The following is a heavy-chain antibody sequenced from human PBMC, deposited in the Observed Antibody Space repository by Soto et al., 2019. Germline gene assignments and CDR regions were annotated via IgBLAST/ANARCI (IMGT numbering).Heavy chain of an antibody. Sequence: QVQLQESGPGLVKPSETLSLTCTVSGGSISSYYWSWIRQPPGKGLEWIGYIYYSGSTNYNPSHKSRVTISVDTSKNQFSLKLSSVTAADTAVYYCARHKYSGYDTEVFDYWGQGTLVTVSS. D-gene: IGHD5-12*01. J-gene: IGHJ4*02. V-gene: IGHV4-59*08. CDR3: ARHKYSGYDTEVFDY. CDR2: IYYSGST. CDR1: GGSISSYY.